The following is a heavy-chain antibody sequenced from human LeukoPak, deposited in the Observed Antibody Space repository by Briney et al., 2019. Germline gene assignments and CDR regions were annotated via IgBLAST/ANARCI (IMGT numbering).Heavy chain of an antibody. CDR3: ARDRDLRWFFY. V-gene: IGHV4-38-2*02. Sequence: PLETLSLTCTVSGYSISSDFSWGWIRQPPGKGLEWIGSVYHSGSTYYNPSLKSRVTISVDTSKNQFSLKLTSVTAADTAAYYCARDRDLRWFFYWGQGTLVTVSS. J-gene: IGHJ4*02. CDR1: GYSISSDFS. D-gene: IGHD2-21*01. CDR2: VYHSGST.